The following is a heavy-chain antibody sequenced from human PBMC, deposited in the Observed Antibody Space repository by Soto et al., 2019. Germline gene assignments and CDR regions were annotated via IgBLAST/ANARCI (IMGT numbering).Heavy chain of an antibody. CDR3: ARIGGYSYGLTQNPEGAVDY. CDR2: ISAYNGNT. J-gene: IGHJ4*02. D-gene: IGHD5-18*01. V-gene: IGHV1-18*01. Sequence: ASVKVSCKASGYTFTSYVISWVRQAPGQGLEWMGWISAYNGNTNYAQKLQGRVTMTTDTSTSTAYMELRSLRSDDTAVYYCARIGGYSYGLTQNPEGAVDYWGQGTLVTVSS. CDR1: GYTFTSYV.